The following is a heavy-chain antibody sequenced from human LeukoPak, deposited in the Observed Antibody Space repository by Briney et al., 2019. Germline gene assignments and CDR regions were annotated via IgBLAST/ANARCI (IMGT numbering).Heavy chain of an antibody. Sequence: GGSLRLSCTASGFTFGDYAMSWVRQAPGKGLEWVGFIRSKAYGGTTEYAASVKGRSTISRDDSKSVANLQMNSLKTEDTAVYYCTSCSSISCYTFDFDYWGQGTLVTVSS. J-gene: IGHJ4*02. CDR1: GFTFGDYA. D-gene: IGHD2-2*02. CDR2: IRSKAYGGTT. CDR3: TSCSSISCYTFDFDY. V-gene: IGHV3-49*04.